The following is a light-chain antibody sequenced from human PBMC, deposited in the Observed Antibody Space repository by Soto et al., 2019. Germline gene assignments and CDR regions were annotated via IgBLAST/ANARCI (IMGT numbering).Light chain of an antibody. CDR3: AAWDDSLDGPV. CDR1: SSNIGSNT. CDR2: SNN. Sequence: QSVLTQPPSASGAPGQRVTISCSGSSSNIGSNTVNWYQQFPGTAPRVLMYSNNQRPSGVPDRFSGSKSGTSVFLAISGLQSVDEADYYCAAWDDSLDGPVFGGGTKLTVL. V-gene: IGLV1-44*01. J-gene: IGLJ3*02.